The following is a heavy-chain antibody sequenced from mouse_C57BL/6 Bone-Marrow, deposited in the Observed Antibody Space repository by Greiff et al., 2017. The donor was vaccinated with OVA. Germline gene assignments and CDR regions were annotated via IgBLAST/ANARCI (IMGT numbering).Heavy chain of an antibody. CDR1: GFTFTDYY. Sequence: EVQLQPSGPVLVKPGPSVKISCKASGFTFTDYYMPWVKQSPGKSLEWIGLVYPYNGGTNYNQKFKGKATLTVDTSSSTAYMELNSLTSEDSAVYYCAGGDYLDYWGQGTTLTVSS. CDR3: AGGDYLDY. V-gene: IGHV1-36*01. CDR2: VYPYNGGT. J-gene: IGHJ2*01.